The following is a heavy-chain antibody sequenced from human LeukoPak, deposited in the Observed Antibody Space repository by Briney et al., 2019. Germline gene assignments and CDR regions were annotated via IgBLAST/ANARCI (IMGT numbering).Heavy chain of an antibody. CDR2: ISSSSSYI. CDR1: GFTFSSYS. D-gene: IGHD3-22*01. Sequence: GGSLRLSCAASGFTFSSYSMNWVRQAPGKGLEWVSSISSSSSYIYYADSVKGRFTISRDNAKNSLYLQMNSLRAEDTAVYYCAKDSSADDSSGYSYYFDYWGQGTLVTVSS. V-gene: IGHV3-21*01. J-gene: IGHJ4*02. CDR3: AKDSSADDSSGYSYYFDY.